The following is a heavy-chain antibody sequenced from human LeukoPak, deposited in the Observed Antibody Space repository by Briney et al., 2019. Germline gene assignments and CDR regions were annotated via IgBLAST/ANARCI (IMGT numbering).Heavy chain of an antibody. D-gene: IGHD1-26*01. Sequence: PGGSLRLSCTASGFIFNNFGLMWVRQAPGKGLEWVANINEAGSTKQHVDSVKGRFTISRDNGENSLYLEMNSLRAEDTAVYYCAKEISGYAHSGSYGGDYWGQGTLVTVSS. CDR3: AKEISGYAHSGSYGGDY. J-gene: IGHJ4*02. CDR2: INEAGSTK. CDR1: GFIFNNFG. V-gene: IGHV3-7*01.